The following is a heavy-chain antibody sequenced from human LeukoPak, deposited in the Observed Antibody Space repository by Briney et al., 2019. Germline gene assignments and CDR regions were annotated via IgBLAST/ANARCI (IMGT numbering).Heavy chain of an antibody. D-gene: IGHD1-1*01. CDR3: AKMAGMTRQVYYMDV. V-gene: IGHV3-23*01. J-gene: IGHJ6*03. CDR2: IGGSGGAT. Sequence: GGSLRLSCAASGFTFSSFAMTWVRQAPGKGLEWVSTIGGSGGATYYADSVKGRFTVSRDNSKNTLYLQMDGLRAEDTAVYYCAKMAGMTRQVYYMDVWGKGATVTVSS. CDR1: GFTFSSFA.